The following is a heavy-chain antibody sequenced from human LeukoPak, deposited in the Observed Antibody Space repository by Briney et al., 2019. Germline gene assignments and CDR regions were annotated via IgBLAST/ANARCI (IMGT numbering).Heavy chain of an antibody. J-gene: IGHJ6*02. CDR3: AKDDIVVVPAALGTYYYYGMDV. Sequence: GGSLRLSCAASGFTFSSYGMHWVRQAPGKGLEWVAFIRYDVSNKYYAHSVKGRFTISRDNSKNTLYLQMNSLRAEDTAVYYCAKDDIVVVPAALGTYYYYGMDVWGQGTTVTVSS. V-gene: IGHV3-30*02. D-gene: IGHD2-2*01. CDR2: IRYDVSNK. CDR1: GFTFSSYG.